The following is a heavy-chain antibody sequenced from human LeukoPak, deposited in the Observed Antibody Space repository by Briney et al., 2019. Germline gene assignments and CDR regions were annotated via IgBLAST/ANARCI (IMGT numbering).Heavy chain of an antibody. V-gene: IGHV4-61*02. J-gene: IGHJ5*02. D-gene: IGHD6-13*01. Sequence: PSQTLSLTCTVSGGSISSGSYYWSWIRQPAGKGLEWIGRIYTSGSTNYNPSLKSRVTISVDTSKNQFSLKLSSVTAADTAVYYCARYSSSWYANNWFDPWGQGTLVTVSS. CDR2: IYTSGST. CDR1: GGSISSGSYY. CDR3: ARYSSSWYANNWFDP.